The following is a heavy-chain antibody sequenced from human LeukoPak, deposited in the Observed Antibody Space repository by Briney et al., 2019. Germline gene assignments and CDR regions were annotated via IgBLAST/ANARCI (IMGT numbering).Heavy chain of an antibody. CDR2: IKEDGSDK. CDR3: ARDAGYGYGRFDY. CDR1: GFTFSNYW. J-gene: IGHJ4*02. V-gene: IGHV3-7*01. Sequence: GGSLRLSCAASGFTFSNYWMAWVRQAPGKGLEWVANIKEDGSDKNYVESMKGRYTISRDNAQNSLYLQMNRLGVEDTAVYYCARDAGYGYGRFDYWGQGTQVTVSS. D-gene: IGHD5-18*01.